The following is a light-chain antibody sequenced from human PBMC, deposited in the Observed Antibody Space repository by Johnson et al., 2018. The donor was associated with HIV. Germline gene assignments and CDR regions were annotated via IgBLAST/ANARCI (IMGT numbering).Light chain of an antibody. J-gene: IGLJ1*01. Sequence: QSVLTQPPSVSAAPGQKVTISCSGSSSNIGNNYVSWYQQLPGTAPKLLISDNNKRPSGIPDRFSGSKSGTSATLVISGLQTGDEADYYCGTWDTSLSAPYVFGTWTKVTVL. V-gene: IGLV1-51*01. CDR2: DNN. CDR3: GTWDTSLSAPYV. CDR1: SSNIGNNY.